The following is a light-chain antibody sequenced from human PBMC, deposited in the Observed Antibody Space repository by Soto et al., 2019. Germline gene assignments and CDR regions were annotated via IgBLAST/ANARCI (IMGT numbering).Light chain of an antibody. CDR2: DVS. CDR1: SSDVGGYNY. Sequence: QSALTQPASVSGSPGQSITISCTGTSSDVGGYNYVCWYQQHPGKAPKLMIYDVSNRPSGVSNRFSGSKSGNTASLTISGRPAEDEADYYCSSYTSSSLYVFGTGTKLTVL. CDR3: SSYTSSSLYV. V-gene: IGLV2-14*01. J-gene: IGLJ1*01.